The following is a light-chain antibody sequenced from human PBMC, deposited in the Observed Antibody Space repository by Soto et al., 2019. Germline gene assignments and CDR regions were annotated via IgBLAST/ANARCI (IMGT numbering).Light chain of an antibody. CDR2: EGS. J-gene: IGLJ1*01. Sequence: QSALTQPASVSGSPGQSITISCTGTSSDVGSYNLVSWYQQHPGKAPKPMIYEGSKRPSGVSNRFSGSKPGNTASLTISGLQAEDEADYYCCSYAGSDNPYVFGTGTKVTVL. CDR3: CSYAGSDNPYV. V-gene: IGLV2-23*01. CDR1: SSDVGSYNL.